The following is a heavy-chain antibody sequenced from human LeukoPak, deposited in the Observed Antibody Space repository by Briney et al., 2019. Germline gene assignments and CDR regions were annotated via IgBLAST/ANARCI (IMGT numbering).Heavy chain of an antibody. CDR2: ISSSSSYI. CDR3: AREYEAYYDFWSGYGYYGMDV. V-gene: IGHV3-21*01. Sequence: GGSLRLSCAASGFTFSSYSTNWVRQAPGKGLEWVSSISSSSSYIYYADSVKGRFTISRDNAKNSLYLQMNSLRAEDTAMYYCAREYEAYYDFWSGYGYYGMDVWGQGTTVTVSS. J-gene: IGHJ6*02. D-gene: IGHD3-3*01. CDR1: GFTFSSYS.